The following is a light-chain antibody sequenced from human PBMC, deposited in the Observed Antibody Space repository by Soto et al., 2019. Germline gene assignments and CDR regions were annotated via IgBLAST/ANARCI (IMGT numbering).Light chain of an antibody. V-gene: IGKV2-28*01. CDR2: FGS. Sequence: IVMTQSPLTLPVTPLEPASISCXSSRSLLYNTTYNYLDWYVQKPGQSPQLLIYFGSNRAPGVPDRFSGSGSGTDFTLKINRVEAEDVGTYYCMQALQSLTFGQGTRLEI. J-gene: IGKJ5*01. CDR3: MQALQSLT. CDR1: RSLLYNTTYNY.